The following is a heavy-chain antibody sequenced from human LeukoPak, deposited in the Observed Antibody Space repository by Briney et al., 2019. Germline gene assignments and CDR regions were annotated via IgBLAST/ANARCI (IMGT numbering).Heavy chain of an antibody. D-gene: IGHD6-13*01. V-gene: IGHV1-2*02. Sequence: ASVKVSCKASGYTFTGYYMHWVRQAPGQGLEWMGWINPNSGGTNYAQKFQGRVTMTRDTSISTAYMELSRLRSDDTAVYYCARLETIAAAGGGEKPKNYYGMDVWGQGTTVTVSS. J-gene: IGHJ6*02. CDR3: ARLETIAAAGGGEKPKNYYGMDV. CDR2: INPNSGGT. CDR1: GYTFTGYY.